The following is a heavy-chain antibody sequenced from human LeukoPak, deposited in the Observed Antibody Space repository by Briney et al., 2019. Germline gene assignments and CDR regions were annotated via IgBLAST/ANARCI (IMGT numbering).Heavy chain of an antibody. CDR1: GGSISSSSYY. Sequence: SETLSLTCTVSGGSISSSSYYWGWIRQPPGKGVEWIGSMSYSGSTYYNPSLKSRVTISLDASKSQFYQKLNSVTAADTAVYYCARRVRSADYRLDYWGQGTLVTVSS. V-gene: IGHV4-39*07. CDR3: ARRVRSADYRLDY. D-gene: IGHD4-11*01. J-gene: IGHJ4*02. CDR2: MSYSGST.